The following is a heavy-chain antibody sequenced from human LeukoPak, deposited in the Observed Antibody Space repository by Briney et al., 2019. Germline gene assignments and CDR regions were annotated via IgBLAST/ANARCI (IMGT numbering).Heavy chain of an antibody. Sequence: GSSLRLSCAASGLSFSSYAMHWVRQAPGKGLEWVAVISYDGTEKYYGDSVKGRFTISRDNSKNTLYLQMNSLRAEDTALYYCARDGHGVPLDYWGQGTLVTVSS. CDR1: GLSFSSYA. CDR3: ARDGHGVPLDY. D-gene: IGHD4-17*01. J-gene: IGHJ4*02. V-gene: IGHV3-30-3*01. CDR2: ISYDGTEK.